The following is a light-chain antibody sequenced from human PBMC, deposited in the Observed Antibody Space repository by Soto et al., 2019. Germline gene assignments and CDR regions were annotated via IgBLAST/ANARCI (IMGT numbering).Light chain of an antibody. CDR3: QQYGSSPPYT. J-gene: IGKJ2*01. V-gene: IGKV3-20*01. Sequence: EIVLTQSPGTLSLSPGERATLSCRASQSVSSSYLAWYQQKPGQAPRLLIYGASSRATGIPDRFSGSGSGTYFPLIISRLEPEDFAVYYCQQYGSSPPYTYGQGTKLEIK. CDR1: QSVSSSY. CDR2: GAS.